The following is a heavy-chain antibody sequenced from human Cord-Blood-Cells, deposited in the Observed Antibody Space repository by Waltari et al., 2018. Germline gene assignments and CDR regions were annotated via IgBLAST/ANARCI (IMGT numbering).Heavy chain of an antibody. Sequence: QVQLVQSGAEVKKPGSSVKVSCKASGGTFSSYAISWVRQAPGQGLEWMGGIIPIFGTANYAQKFQGRVTITADESTSTAYMELSSLRSEDTAVYYCARSPPGDPGVGDAFDIWGQGTMVTVSS. CDR3: ARSPPGDPGVGDAFDI. CDR2: IIPIFGTA. J-gene: IGHJ3*02. D-gene: IGHD7-27*01. V-gene: IGHV1-69*01. CDR1: GGTFSSYA.